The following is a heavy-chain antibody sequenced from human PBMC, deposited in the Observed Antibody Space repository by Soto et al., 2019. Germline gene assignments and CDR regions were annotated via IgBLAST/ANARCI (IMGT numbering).Heavy chain of an antibody. CDR3: AREAPSSSSYSYYQH. V-gene: IGHV1-18*01. D-gene: IGHD6-13*01. CDR2: ISAYNGNT. Sequence: ASVKVSCKASGYTFTSYGISWVRQAPGQGLEWMGWISAYNGNTNYAQKLQGRVTMTTDTSTSTAYMELRSLRSDDTAVYYCAREAPSSSSYSYYQHWGQGTLVTVSS. CDR1: GYTFTSYG. J-gene: IGHJ1*01.